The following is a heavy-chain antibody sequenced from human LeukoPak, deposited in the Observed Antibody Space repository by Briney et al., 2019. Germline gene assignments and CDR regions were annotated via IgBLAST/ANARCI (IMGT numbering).Heavy chain of an antibody. Sequence: PGGSLRLSCAASGFTFSSYWMPWVRQAPGKGLVWVSRINSDVSYTSYADSVKGRSTISRDSAKNTLYLQMNSLRAEDTAVYYCARDRQGNYDILSGYYRTSWYFDLWGRGTLVTVSS. CDR2: INSDVSYT. CDR3: ARDRQGNYDILSGYYRTSWYFDL. J-gene: IGHJ2*01. D-gene: IGHD3-9*01. V-gene: IGHV3-74*01. CDR1: GFTFSSYW.